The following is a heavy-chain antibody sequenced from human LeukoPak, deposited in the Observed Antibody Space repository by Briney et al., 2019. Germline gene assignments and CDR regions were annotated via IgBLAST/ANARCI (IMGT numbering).Heavy chain of an antibody. CDR3: AKDTSTISVSGTCFDY. Sequence: GGSLILSCAASGFTFSNAWMSWVRQAPGKGLEWVAFTRYDEDNKYYADSVKGRFTISRDNSKNTLYLQMNSLRAEDTAVYYCAKDTSTISVSGTCFDYWGQGTLVTVPS. J-gene: IGHJ4*02. CDR2: TRYDEDNK. D-gene: IGHD6-19*01. CDR1: GFTFSNAW. V-gene: IGHV3-30*02.